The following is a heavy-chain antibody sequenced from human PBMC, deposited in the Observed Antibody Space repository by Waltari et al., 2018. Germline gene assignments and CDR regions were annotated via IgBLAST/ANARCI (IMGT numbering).Heavy chain of an antibody. D-gene: IGHD4-17*01. J-gene: IGHJ4*02. V-gene: IGHV4-39*07. CDR3: ARREGSRYGDYRLYYFDY. CDR1: GGSISSSSYH. Sequence: QLQLQESGPGLVKPSEHLSLTCTVSGGSISSSSYHWGWIRQPTGKGLEWSVSIYYSGSTYYNPALKSRVTISVDTSKNQFSLKLSSVTAADTAVYYCARREGSRYGDYRLYYFDYWGQGTLVTVSS. CDR2: IYYSGST.